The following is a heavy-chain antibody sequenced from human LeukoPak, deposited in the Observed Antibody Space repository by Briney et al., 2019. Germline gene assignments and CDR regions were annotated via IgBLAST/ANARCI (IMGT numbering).Heavy chain of an antibody. CDR3: AKDRRRWETYYYGSGSNPE. CDR1: GFTFSSYG. J-gene: IGHJ4*02. V-gene: IGHV3-30*02. Sequence: GGSLRLSCAVSGFTFSSYGMHWVRQAPGKGLEWVAFIRYDGSNKYYADSVKGRFTISRDDSKSTLYLQMNSLRAEDTAVYYCAKDRRRWETYYYGSGSNPEWGQGTRVTVSS. D-gene: IGHD3-10*01. CDR2: IRYDGSNK.